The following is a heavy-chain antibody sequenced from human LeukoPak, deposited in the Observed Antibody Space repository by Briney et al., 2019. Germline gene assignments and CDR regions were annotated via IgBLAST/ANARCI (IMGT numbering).Heavy chain of an antibody. CDR3: ARHNGSGSYYITPYYFDY. CDR2: INHSGNT. D-gene: IGHD3-10*01. J-gene: IGHJ4*02. Sequence: PSETLSLTCAVYGGSFSGYYWSWIRQPPGKGLEWIGEINHSGNTNYNPSLKSRVTISVDTSKNQFSLKLSSVTAADTAVYYCARHNGSGSYYITPYYFDYWGQGTLVTVSS. V-gene: IGHV4-34*01. CDR1: GGSFSGYY.